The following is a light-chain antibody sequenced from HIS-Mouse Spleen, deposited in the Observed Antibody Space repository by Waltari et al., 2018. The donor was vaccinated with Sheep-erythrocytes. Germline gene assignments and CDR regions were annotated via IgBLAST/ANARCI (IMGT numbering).Light chain of an antibody. CDR2: EGS. CDR3: CSYAGSSTPWV. J-gene: IGLJ3*02. Sequence: QSALTQPASVSGSPGHAITISCTGTSSDVGSYNLVSWYQQHPGKAPQLMIYEGSKRPSGVSHGFSGSKSGNTASVTISGLQAEDEADYYCCSYAGSSTPWVFGGGTKLTVL. V-gene: IGLV2-23*01. CDR1: SSDVGSYNL.